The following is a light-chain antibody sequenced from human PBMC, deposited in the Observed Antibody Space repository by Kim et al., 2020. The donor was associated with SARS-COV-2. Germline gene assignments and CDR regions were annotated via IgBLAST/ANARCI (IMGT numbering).Light chain of an antibody. CDR2: GAS. V-gene: IGKV3-15*01. CDR3: QQYINWPPRTT. CDR1: QSVSSN. J-gene: IGKJ4*01. Sequence: EIVMTQSPATLSVSPGERATLSCRASQSVSSNLAWYQQKPGQAPRLLIYGASTRATGIPARFSGSGSGTEFTLTISSLQSEDFAVYYCQQYINWPPRTTFGGGNKVDIK.